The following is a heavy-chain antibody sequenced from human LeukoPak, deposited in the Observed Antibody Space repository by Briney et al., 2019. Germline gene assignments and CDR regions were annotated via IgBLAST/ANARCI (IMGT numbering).Heavy chain of an antibody. J-gene: IGHJ4*02. CDR2: IRYDGSNK. CDR1: GFTFSSYG. V-gene: IGHV3-30*02. D-gene: IGHD3-3*01. CDR3: ARGSITIFGVVTL. Sequence: GGSLRLSCAASGFTFSSYGMHWVRQAPGKGLEWVAFIRYDGSNKYYADSVKGRFTISRDNAKNSLYLQMNSLRAEDTAVYYCARGSITIFGVVTLWGQGTPVTVSS.